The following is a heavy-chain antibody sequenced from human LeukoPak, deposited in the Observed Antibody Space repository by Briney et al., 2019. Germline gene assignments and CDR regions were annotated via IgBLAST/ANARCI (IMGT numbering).Heavy chain of an antibody. V-gene: IGHV3-30*02. Sequence: GGSLRLSCAASGFTFSTYGMHWVRQAPGKGLEWVAFIRYDGSNQYYADSVTGRFTISRDNSKNTLYLQMSSLRVEDTAMYYCRIGYDSSGYYPPDLFDDWSQGTLVTVSS. CDR1: GFTFSTYG. D-gene: IGHD3-22*01. J-gene: IGHJ4*02. CDR2: IRYDGSNQ. CDR3: RIGYDSSGYYPPDLFDD.